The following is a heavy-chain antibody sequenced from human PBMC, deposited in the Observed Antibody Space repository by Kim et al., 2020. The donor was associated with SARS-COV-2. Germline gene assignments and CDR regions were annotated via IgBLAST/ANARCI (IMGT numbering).Heavy chain of an antibody. CDR2: IYHCGST. D-gene: IGHD3-9*01. CDR1: GGSISSSNW. Sequence: SETLSLTCAVSGGSISSSNWWCWVRQPPGKGLEWFGEIYHCGSTNYNPSLKSRVTISVDKSKNQFSLKLSSVTAADTAVYYCAREFVRYFDSYYYYYGMDVWGQGTTVSVSS. CDR3: AREFVRYFDSYYYYYGMDV. V-gene: IGHV4-4*02. J-gene: IGHJ6*02.